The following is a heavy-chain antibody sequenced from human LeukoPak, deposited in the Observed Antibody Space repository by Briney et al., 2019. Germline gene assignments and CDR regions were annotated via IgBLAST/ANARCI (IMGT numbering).Heavy chain of an antibody. CDR1: GYSFTTYW. CDR3: ATALWWGEGKGWFDP. CDR2: IYPGDSDT. Sequence: GESLKISCKGSGYSFTTYWIGWVRQMPGKGLEWMGIIYPGDSDTRYSPSFQGQVTISADKSISTAYLQWSSLKALDTAMYYCATALWWGEGKGWFDPWGQGTLVTVSS. D-gene: IGHD2-21*01. V-gene: IGHV5-51*01. J-gene: IGHJ5*02.